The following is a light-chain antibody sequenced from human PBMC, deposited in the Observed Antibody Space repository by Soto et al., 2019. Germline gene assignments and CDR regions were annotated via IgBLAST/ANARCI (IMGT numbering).Light chain of an antibody. CDR1: NSNIGSRT. Sequence: QSVLTQPPSASGTPGQRVTISFSGSNSNIGSRTVNWYQQLPGTAPKLLMSGYNQRPSGVPDRFSGSKSGASASLAINGLQSEDEADYYCAAWDDSLNVVFGGGTKVTVL. J-gene: IGLJ2*01. V-gene: IGLV1-44*01. CDR2: GYN. CDR3: AAWDDSLNVV.